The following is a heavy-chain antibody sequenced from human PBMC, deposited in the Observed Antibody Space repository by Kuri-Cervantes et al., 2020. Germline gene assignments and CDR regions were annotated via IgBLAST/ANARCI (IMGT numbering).Heavy chain of an antibody. D-gene: IGHD6-13*01. CDR3: AKLGLGY. Sequence: LSLTCAASEFTVNSSYMSWVRQAPGKGLEWVSVIFGGGRTHYADSVKGRFTISRDHSKHTLHLQMNSLRVEDTAVYYCAKLGLGYWGHGTLVTVSS. J-gene: IGHJ4*01. CDR2: IFGGGRT. CDR1: EFTVNSSY. V-gene: IGHV3-53*01.